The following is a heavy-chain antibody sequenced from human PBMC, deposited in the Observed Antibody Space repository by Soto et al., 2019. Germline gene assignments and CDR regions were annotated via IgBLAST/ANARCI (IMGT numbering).Heavy chain of an antibody. J-gene: IGHJ5*02. D-gene: IGHD2-2*02. CDR3: AKDQLPAAITARWFDP. CDR1: GFTFSSYA. V-gene: IGHV3-23*01. Sequence: GGSLRLSCAASGFTFSSYAMSWVRQAPGKGLEWVSTISGSGGSTYYADSVKGRFTISRDNSKNTLYLQMNRLRAEDTAVYYCAKDQLPAAITARWFDPWGQGTLVTVSS. CDR2: ISGSGGST.